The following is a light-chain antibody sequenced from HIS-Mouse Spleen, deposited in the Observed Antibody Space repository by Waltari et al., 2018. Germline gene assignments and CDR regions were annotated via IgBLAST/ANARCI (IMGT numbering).Light chain of an antibody. CDR3: AAWDDSLNGVV. CDR1: STHIGSNT. Sequence: QSVLTQPPSASGTPGQRVTISCSGSSTHIGSNTVNWYQQLTGTAPKLLIYSNNQRPSGVPDRLSGSKSGTSASLAISGLQSEDEADYYCAAWDDSLNGVVFGGGTKLTVL. J-gene: IGLJ2*01. CDR2: SNN. V-gene: IGLV1-44*01.